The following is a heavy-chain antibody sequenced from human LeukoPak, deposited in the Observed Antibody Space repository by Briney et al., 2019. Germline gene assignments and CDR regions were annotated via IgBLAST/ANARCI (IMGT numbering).Heavy chain of an antibody. Sequence: GASVKVSCKASGYTFTSYDINWVRQATGQGLEWMGWMNPNSGNAGYAQKFQGRVTMTRNTSISTAYMELSSLRSEDTAVYYCARVLPTSGSYRRFDPWGQGTLVTVSS. CDR1: GYTFTSYD. D-gene: IGHD1-26*01. CDR3: ARVLPTSGSYRRFDP. J-gene: IGHJ5*02. V-gene: IGHV1-8*01. CDR2: MNPNSGNA.